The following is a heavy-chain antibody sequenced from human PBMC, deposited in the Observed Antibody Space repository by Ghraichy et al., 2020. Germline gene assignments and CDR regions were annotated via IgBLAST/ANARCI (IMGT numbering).Heavy chain of an antibody. D-gene: IGHD3-22*01. V-gene: IGHV1-69*13. CDR3: ARDLYYYDSSGYYLRSGLGY. CDR1: GGTFSSYA. CDR2: IIPIFGTA. Sequence: SVKVSCKASGGTFSSYAISWVRQAPGQGLEWMGGIIPIFGTANYAQKFQGRVTITADESTSTAYMELSSLRSEDTAVYYCARDLYYYDSSGYYLRSGLGYWGQGTLVTVSS. J-gene: IGHJ4*02.